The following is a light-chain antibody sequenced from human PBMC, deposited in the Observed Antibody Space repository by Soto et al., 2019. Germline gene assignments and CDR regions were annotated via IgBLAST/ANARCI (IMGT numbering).Light chain of an antibody. Sequence: DIQMTQSPSSLSVSVGDRVTMTCRSSETISTFLNWYQVKPGKAHKLLIYAASTLQDGVPSRFSGSGSGTDFTHTINSLQPEDFASYYCQQSYDISTITFGQGTRLEIK. CDR3: QQSYDISTIT. CDR1: ETISTF. V-gene: IGKV1-39*01. CDR2: AAS. J-gene: IGKJ5*01.